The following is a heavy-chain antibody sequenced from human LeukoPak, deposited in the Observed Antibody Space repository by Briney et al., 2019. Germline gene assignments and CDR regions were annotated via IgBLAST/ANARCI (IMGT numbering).Heavy chain of an antibody. CDR3: VRIPNNAGFPNWFDP. CDR2: ISGSGDYI. J-gene: IGHJ5*02. D-gene: IGHD2-8*01. V-gene: IGHV3-21*01. CDR1: GFTFGTHT. Sequence: PGGSLRLSCAASGFTFGTHTMNWVRQAPGKGLEWVSSISGSGDYIHYADSVKGRITASRDNAKDSLYLQMNSLRVEDTAVYYCVRIPNNAGFPNWFDPWGQGTLVIVSS.